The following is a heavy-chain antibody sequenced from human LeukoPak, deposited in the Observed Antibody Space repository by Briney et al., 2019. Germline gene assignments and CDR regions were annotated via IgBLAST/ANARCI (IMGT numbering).Heavy chain of an antibody. CDR2: IGSNSVPT. J-gene: IGHJ5*02. Sequence: PGGSLRLSCAASGFTFSSYSMNWVRQAPGKGLEWVSGIGSNSVPTVYADSVKGRFTISRNNSKSMLYLQMDSLRVGDTAVYYCAKHCSGYCNTASEKRFDPWGQGTLVTVSS. CDR1: GFTFSSYS. D-gene: IGHD2-2*03. V-gene: IGHV3-23*01. CDR3: AKHCSGYCNTASEKRFDP.